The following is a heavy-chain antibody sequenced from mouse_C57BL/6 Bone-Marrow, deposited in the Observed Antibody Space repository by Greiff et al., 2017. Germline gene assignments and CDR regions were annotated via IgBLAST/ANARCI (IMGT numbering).Heavy chain of an antibody. V-gene: IGHV1-85*01. CDR2: LYPRDGST. D-gene: IGHD4-1*01. CDR1: GYTFTSSD. Sequence: VQLQPSGPELVKPGASVKLSCKASGYTFTSSDINWVKQRPGQGLEWIGWLYPRDGSTTYNAKFKGKAPLTVDTSSSTAYLELHSLTSEDSAVYFCARPNWVYAMDYWGQGTSVTVAS. CDR3: ARPNWVYAMDY. J-gene: IGHJ4*01.